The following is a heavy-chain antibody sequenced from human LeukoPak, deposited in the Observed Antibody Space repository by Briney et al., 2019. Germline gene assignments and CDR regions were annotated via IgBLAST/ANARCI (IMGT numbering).Heavy chain of an antibody. V-gene: IGHV1-69*01. Sequence: ASVKVSCKASGGTFSSYAISWVRQAPGQELEWMGGIIPIFGTANYAQKFQGRVTITADESTSTAYMELSSLRSEDTAVYYCARSLGFSPPFDYWGQGTLVTVSS. D-gene: IGHD3-3*01. CDR1: GGTFSSYA. J-gene: IGHJ4*02. CDR2: IIPIFGTA. CDR3: ARSLGFSPPFDY.